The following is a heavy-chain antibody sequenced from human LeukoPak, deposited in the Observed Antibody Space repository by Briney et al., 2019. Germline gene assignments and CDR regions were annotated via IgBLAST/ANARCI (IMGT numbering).Heavy chain of an antibody. CDR1: GGSISSSPYF. Sequence: SETLSLTCTVSGGSISSSPYFWGRIPQPPGKGLEWIGSCYYSGSTYYNPSLKSRVTISVDTSKNQFSLKLSSVTAADTAVYYCARHVTSAEIVAGNFDYWGQGTLVTVSS. CDR3: ARHVTSAEIVAGNFDY. J-gene: IGHJ4*02. V-gene: IGHV4-39*01. D-gene: IGHD6-19*01. CDR2: CYYSGST.